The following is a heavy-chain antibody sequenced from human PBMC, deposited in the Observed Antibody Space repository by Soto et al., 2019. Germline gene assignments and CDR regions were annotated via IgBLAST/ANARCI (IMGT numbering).Heavy chain of an antibody. Sequence: PSETLSLTCAVYGGSFGGFYWSWIRQPPGKGLEWIGEINHSGSTNYNPSLESRVTISIDTSKNQFSLKLSSVTAADTAVYYCARGGARRRWQQLGDYWGQGTLVTVS. J-gene: IGHJ4*02. D-gene: IGHD6-13*01. V-gene: IGHV4-34*01. CDR3: ARGGARRRWQQLGDY. CDR2: INHSGST. CDR1: GGSFGGFY.